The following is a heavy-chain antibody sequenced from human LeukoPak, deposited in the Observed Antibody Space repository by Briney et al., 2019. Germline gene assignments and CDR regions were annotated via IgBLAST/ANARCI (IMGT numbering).Heavy chain of an antibody. CDR2: VSASGSSR. CDR3: AELVTLNF. Sequence: GGSLTLSCAASGFTFANHDMSWVRQAPGKGLEWASVVSASGSSRFYADSVKGRFTVSRDNSKNTLYLQMNSLRVEDTAVYYCAELVTLNFWGQGTLVTVSS. CDR1: GFTFANHD. V-gene: IGHV3-23*01. D-gene: IGHD2-21*02. J-gene: IGHJ4*02.